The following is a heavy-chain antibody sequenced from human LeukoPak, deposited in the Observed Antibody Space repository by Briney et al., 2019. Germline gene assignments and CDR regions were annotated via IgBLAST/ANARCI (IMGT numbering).Heavy chain of an antibody. CDR1: GCTFTSYG. V-gene: IGHV1-18*01. Sequence: ASVKVSCKASGCTFTSYGISWVRQAPGQGLEWMGWISAYNGNTNYAQKLQGRVTMTTDTSTSTAYMELRSLRSDDTAVYYCARGYCSSTSCYPWIFYNWFDPWGQGTLVTVSS. CDR2: ISAYNGNT. D-gene: IGHD2-2*01. CDR3: ARGYCSSTSCYPWIFYNWFDP. J-gene: IGHJ5*02.